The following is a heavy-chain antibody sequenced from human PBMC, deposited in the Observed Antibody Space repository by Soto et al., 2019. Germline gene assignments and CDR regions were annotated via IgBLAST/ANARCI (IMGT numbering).Heavy chain of an antibody. J-gene: IGHJ4*02. V-gene: IGHV4-59*01. Sequence: SETLSLTCTVSGGSISSYYWSWIRQPPGKGLEWIGYIYYSGSTNYNPSLKSRVTISVDTSKNQFSLKLSSVTAADTAVYYCARGTGTASNYWGQGTLVTVSS. CDR1: GGSISSYY. CDR2: IYYSGST. CDR3: ARGTGTASNY. D-gene: IGHD1-1*01.